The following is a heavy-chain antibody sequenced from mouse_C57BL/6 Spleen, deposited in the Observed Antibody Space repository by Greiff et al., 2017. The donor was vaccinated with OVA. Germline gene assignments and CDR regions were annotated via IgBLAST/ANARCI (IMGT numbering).Heavy chain of an antibody. CDR1: GYTFTGYW. CDR3: ARRSLDYGNYVPGNYAMDY. CDR2: ILPGSGST. D-gene: IGHD2-1*01. V-gene: IGHV1-9*01. J-gene: IGHJ4*01. Sequence: QVQLQQSGAELMKPGASVKLSCKATGYTFTGYWIEWVKQRPGHGLEWIGEILPGSGSTNYNEKFKGKATFTADTSSNTAYMQLSSLTTEDSAIYYCARRSLDYGNYVPGNYAMDYWGQGTSVTVSA.